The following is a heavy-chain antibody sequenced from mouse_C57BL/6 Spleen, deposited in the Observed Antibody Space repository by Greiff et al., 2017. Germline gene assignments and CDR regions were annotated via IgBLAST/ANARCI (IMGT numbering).Heavy chain of an antibody. Sequence: QVQLKQPGAELVRPGTSVKLSCKASGYTFTSYWMHWVKQRPGQGLEWIGVIDPSDSYTNYNQKFKGKATLTVDTSSSTAYMQLSSLTSEDSAVYYCARGAWDRYYFDYWGQGTTLTVSS. D-gene: IGHD3-3*01. J-gene: IGHJ2*01. CDR1: GYTFTSYW. CDR3: ARGAWDRYYFDY. CDR2: IDPSDSYT. V-gene: IGHV1-59*01.